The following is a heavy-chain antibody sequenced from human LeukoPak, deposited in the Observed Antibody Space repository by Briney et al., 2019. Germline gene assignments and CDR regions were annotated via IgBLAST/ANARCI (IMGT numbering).Heavy chain of an antibody. Sequence: SETLSLTCEVSGGSLSGYYWSWIRQSPGRGLEWIGEINHTGSTNYNPSLKSRVTISVDTSKNQFSLKLSSVTAADTAVYYCATLRAVAGKNYWGQGTLVTVSS. CDR2: INHTGST. CDR3: ATLRAVAGKNY. D-gene: IGHD6-19*01. V-gene: IGHV4-34*01. J-gene: IGHJ4*02. CDR1: GGSLSGYY.